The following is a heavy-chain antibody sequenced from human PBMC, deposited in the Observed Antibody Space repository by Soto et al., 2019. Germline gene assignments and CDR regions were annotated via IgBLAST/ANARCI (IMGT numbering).Heavy chain of an antibody. CDR2: INHSGST. J-gene: IGHJ4*02. CDR1: GGSFSGYY. CDR3: ARGKLSDYVWGSYRYHFDY. Sequence: PSETLSLTCAVYGGSFSGYYWSWIREAPGKGLEWIGEINHSGSTNYNPSLKSRVTISVDTSKNQFSLKLSSVTAADTAVYYCARGKLSDYVWGSYRYHFDYWGQGTVVTVSS. V-gene: IGHV4-34*01. D-gene: IGHD3-16*02.